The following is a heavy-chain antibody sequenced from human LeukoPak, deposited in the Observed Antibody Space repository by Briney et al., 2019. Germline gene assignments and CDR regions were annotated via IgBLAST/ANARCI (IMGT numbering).Heavy chain of an antibody. Sequence: GGSLRLSCATSGFIFSTYALSWVRQAPGKGLEWASSISGSGGSTYHADSVKGRFTISRDSSKSTLYLQMNSLRAEDTAIYYCARVIRAAPGKGYFDYWGQGTLVTVSS. J-gene: IGHJ4*02. CDR3: ARVIRAAPGKGYFDY. CDR1: GFIFSTYA. D-gene: IGHD6-13*01. V-gene: IGHV3-23*01. CDR2: ISGSGGST.